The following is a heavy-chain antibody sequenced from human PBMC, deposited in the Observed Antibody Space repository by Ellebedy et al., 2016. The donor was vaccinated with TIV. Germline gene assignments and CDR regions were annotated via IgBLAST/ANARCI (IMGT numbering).Heavy chain of an antibody. CDR2: IKQDGSAQ. D-gene: IGHD2-8*02. J-gene: IGHJ4*02. CDR3: ARDRQPNFYWGYPY. V-gene: IGHV3-7*03. CDR1: GFTFSDYW. Sequence: GGSLRLXCAASGFTFSDYWMSWLRQAPGQGLEWVANIKQDGSAQYYVDSLKGRFTISRDNAKNSLYLQLNSLRVEDTAVYYCARDRQPNFYWGYPYWGQGALVIVSS.